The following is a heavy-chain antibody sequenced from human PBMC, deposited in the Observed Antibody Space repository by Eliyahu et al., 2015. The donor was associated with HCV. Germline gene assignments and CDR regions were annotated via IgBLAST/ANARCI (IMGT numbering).Heavy chain of an antibody. D-gene: IGHD1-14*01. CDR1: GFTFSNFW. Sequence: EVQLVESGGGLVQPGGSLRLSCAASGFTFSNFWMGWVRQAPGKGLEWVANINEGGNKKFYEDSLKXRFTISRDNAKNSLYLQMNSLRVEDTAMYYCVRDRDGKDYWGQGTLVTVSS. J-gene: IGHJ4*02. CDR3: VRDRDGKDY. CDR2: INEGGNKK. V-gene: IGHV3-7*01.